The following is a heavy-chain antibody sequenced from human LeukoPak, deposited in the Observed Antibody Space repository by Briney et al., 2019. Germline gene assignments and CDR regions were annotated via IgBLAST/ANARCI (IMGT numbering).Heavy chain of an antibody. J-gene: IGHJ5*02. Sequence: GGSLRLSCAASGFTFSSYEMNWVRQAPGKGLEWVANIKQDGSEKYYVDSLKGRFTISRDNAKNSLYLQMNSLRAEDTAVYYCARDRAHYGSGSGTRKFDPWGQGTLVTVSS. CDR2: IKQDGSEK. CDR1: GFTFSSYE. V-gene: IGHV3-7*01. D-gene: IGHD3-10*01. CDR3: ARDRAHYGSGSGTRKFDP.